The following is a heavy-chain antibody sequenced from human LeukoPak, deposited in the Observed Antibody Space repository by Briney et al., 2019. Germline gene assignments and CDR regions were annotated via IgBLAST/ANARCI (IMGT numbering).Heavy chain of an antibody. V-gene: IGHV4-59*08. Sequence: SETLSLTCTVSGGSISSYYWSWIRQPPGKGLEWIGYIYYSGSTDYNPSLKSRVTISLDTSKNQFSLKLSSVTAADTAVYYCARSSGYWYFDLWGRGTLVTVSS. CDR2: IYYSGST. CDR3: ARSSGYWYFDL. CDR1: GGSISSYY. J-gene: IGHJ2*01. D-gene: IGHD2-15*01.